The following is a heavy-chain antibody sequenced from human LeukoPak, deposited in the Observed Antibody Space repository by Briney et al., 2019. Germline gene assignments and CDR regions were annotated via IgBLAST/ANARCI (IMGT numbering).Heavy chain of an antibody. Sequence: PGESLKISCKASGYSFTDYWIAWVRQMPGKGLEWMGIIWPGDSDTRYRSSFDGQVTISADKSISTAYLQWSSLKVSDTALYYCAKSISSSDTFDIWGQGTMVTVSS. D-gene: IGHD6-6*01. CDR3: AKSISSSDTFDI. V-gene: IGHV5-51*01. CDR2: IWPGDSDT. CDR1: GYSFTDYW. J-gene: IGHJ3*02.